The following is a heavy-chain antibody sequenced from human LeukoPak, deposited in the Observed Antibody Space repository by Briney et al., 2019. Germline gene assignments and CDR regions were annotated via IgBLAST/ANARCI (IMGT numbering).Heavy chain of an antibody. CDR3: ARCHPAAYPDY. J-gene: IGHJ4*02. D-gene: IGHD6-25*01. V-gene: IGHV1-18*01. CDR2: ISAYNGNT. CDR1: GYTFTSYG. Sequence: ASVKVSCKASGYTFTSYGISWARQAPGQGLEWMGWISAYNGNTNYAQKLQGRVTMTTDTSTSTAYMELSRLRSDDTAVYYCARCHPAAYPDYWGQGTLVTVSS.